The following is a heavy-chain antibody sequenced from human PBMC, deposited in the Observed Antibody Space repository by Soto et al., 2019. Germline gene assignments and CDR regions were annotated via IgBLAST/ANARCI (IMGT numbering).Heavy chain of an antibody. Sequence: GGSLRLSCAASGFTFSSYAMSWVRQAPGKGLEWVSAISGSGGSTYYADSVKGRFTISRDNSKNTLYLQMNSLRAEDTAVYYCAKVWGPVGGCSGGSCPKSSDAFDIWGQGTMVTGSS. CDR1: GFTFSSYA. V-gene: IGHV3-23*01. CDR2: ISGSGGST. J-gene: IGHJ3*02. D-gene: IGHD2-15*01. CDR3: AKVWGPVGGCSGGSCPKSSDAFDI.